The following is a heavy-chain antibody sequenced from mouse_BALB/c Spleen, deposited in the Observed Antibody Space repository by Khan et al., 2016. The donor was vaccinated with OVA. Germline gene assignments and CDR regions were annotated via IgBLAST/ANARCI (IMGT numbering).Heavy chain of an antibody. V-gene: IGHV1S135*01. CDR1: GYSFTDYN. Sequence: VQLQQSGPELVKPGASVKVSCKASGYSFTDYNMFWVKQSHGKSLEWIGYIDPYSGGTNYNQKFKGKATLTVDKSYRTAFMHISSLKSEDSAVFYCPRTDYYGSSYYFDYWGQGTTLTVSS. D-gene: IGHD1-1*01. CDR3: PRTDYYGSSYYFDY. CDR2: IDPYSGGT. J-gene: IGHJ2*01.